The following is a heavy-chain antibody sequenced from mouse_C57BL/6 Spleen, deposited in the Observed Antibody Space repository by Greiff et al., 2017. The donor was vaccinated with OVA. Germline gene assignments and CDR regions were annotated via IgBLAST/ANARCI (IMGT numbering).Heavy chain of an antibody. J-gene: IGHJ1*03. Sequence: EVMLVESGGDLVKPGGSLKLSCAASGFTFSSYGMSWVRQTPDKRLEWVATISSGGSYTYYPDSVKGRFTISRDNAKNTLYLQMSSLKSEDTAMYYCARQRDLYFDVWGTGTTVTVSS. CDR1: GFTFSSYG. CDR2: ISSGGSYT. CDR3: ARQRDLYFDV. V-gene: IGHV5-6*01.